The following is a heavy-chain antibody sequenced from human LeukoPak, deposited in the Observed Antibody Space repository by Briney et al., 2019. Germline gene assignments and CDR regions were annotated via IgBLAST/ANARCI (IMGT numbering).Heavy chain of an antibody. Sequence: SETLSLTCTVSGGSISSGGYYWSWIRQHPGTGLEWIGYIYYSGSTYYNPSLKSRVTISVDTSKNQFSLKLSSVTAADTAVYYCAREVREGLYGYDAFDIWGQGTMVTVSS. V-gene: IGHV4-31*03. CDR3: AREVREGLYGYDAFDI. D-gene: IGHD4-17*01. CDR1: GGSISSGGYY. J-gene: IGHJ3*02. CDR2: IYYSGST.